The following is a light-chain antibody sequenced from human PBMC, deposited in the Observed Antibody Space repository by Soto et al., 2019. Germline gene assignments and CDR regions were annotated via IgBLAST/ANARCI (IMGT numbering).Light chain of an antibody. V-gene: IGLV2-14*03. J-gene: IGLJ2*01. CDR2: DVS. CDR3: SSYTSRSTLGV. CDR1: NSEIGGYNY. Sequence: QSALTQPASVSVSPGQSITISCTGTNSEIGGYNYVSWYQQHPGKAPKLMIYDVSNRPSGVSYRFSGSKSGNTASLTISGLQAEDEADYYCSSYTSRSTLGVFGGGTKLTVL.